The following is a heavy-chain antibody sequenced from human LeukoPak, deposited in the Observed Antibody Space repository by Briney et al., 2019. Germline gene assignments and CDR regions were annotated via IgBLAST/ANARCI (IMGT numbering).Heavy chain of an antibody. Sequence: GRSLRLSCAASGFTFSSYAMHWVRQAPGKGLEYVSAISSNGGSTYYANSVKGRFTISRDNSKNTLYLQMGSLRAEDMAVYYCARDKWVAAAGTRYFDLWGRGTLVTVSS. CDR2: ISSNGGST. J-gene: IGHJ2*01. D-gene: IGHD6-13*01. CDR3: ARDKWVAAAGTRYFDL. V-gene: IGHV3-64*01. CDR1: GFTFSSYA.